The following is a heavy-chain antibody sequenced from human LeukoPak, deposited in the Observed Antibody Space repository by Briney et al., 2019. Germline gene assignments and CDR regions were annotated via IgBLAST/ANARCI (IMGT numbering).Heavy chain of an antibody. CDR1: GGSFSGYY. Sequence: PSETLSLTCAVYGGSFSGYYWSWLRQPPGKGLEWIGEINHSGSTNYNPSLKSRVTISVDTSKNQFSLKLSSVTAADTAVYYCASPYYYGSGSYGNAFDIWGQGTMVTVSS. J-gene: IGHJ3*02. CDR3: ASPYYYGSGSYGNAFDI. V-gene: IGHV4-34*01. D-gene: IGHD3-10*01. CDR2: INHSGST.